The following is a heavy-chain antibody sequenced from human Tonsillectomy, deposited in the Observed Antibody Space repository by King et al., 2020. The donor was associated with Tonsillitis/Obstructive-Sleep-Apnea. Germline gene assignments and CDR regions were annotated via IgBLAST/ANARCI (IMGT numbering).Heavy chain of an antibody. CDR3: AKASGGSSDYYYYMDV. V-gene: IGHV3-9*01. D-gene: IGHD6-6*01. CDR2: ISWNSGSI. Sequence: GQLVQSGGGLVQPGRSLRLSCAASGFTFDDYAMHWVRQAPGKGLEWVSGISWNSGSIGYADSVKGRFTISRDNAKNSLYLQMNSLRAEDTALYYCAKASGGSSDYYYYMDVWGKGTTVTVSS. CDR1: GFTFDDYA. J-gene: IGHJ6*03.